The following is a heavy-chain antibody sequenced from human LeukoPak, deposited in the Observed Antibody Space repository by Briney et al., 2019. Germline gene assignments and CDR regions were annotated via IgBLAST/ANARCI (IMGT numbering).Heavy chain of an antibody. CDR1: GFTFGDYA. Sequence: HPGTSLRLSCTGSGFTFGDYAMNWVRQAPGKGLEWVGFIRSKAYGGTPEYAASVKGRFTISRDDSKSIAYLQMNSLKTGDTAVYYCTRVIVATKDYWGQGTLVTVSS. D-gene: IGHD5-12*01. J-gene: IGHJ4*02. CDR2: IRSKAYGGTP. CDR3: TRVIVATKDY. V-gene: IGHV3-49*04.